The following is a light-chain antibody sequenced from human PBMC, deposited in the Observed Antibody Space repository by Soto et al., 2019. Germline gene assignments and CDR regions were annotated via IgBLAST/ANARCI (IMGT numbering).Light chain of an antibody. Sequence: QSVLTQPPSASGTPGQRVTISCSGSSSNIGSNYVCWYQHLPGTAPKLLIYRNNQRPSGVPDRFSGSKSATAASLAISGLRSEDEADYYCAAWDDSLSRYVFGTGTKLTVL. V-gene: IGLV1-47*01. J-gene: IGLJ1*01. CDR2: RNN. CDR1: SSNIGSNY. CDR3: AAWDDSLSRYV.